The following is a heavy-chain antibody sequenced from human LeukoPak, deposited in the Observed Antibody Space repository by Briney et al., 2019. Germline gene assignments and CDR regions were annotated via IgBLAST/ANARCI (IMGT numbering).Heavy chain of an antibody. CDR2: MNPNSGNT. V-gene: IGHV1-8*01. D-gene: IGHD4-17*01. Sequence: PSVKLSCKPSGYTFTSYDINWVRQSTGPRLKCMGWMNPNSGNTGYTQKFQGRVTMTRNTSISTAYMELSSLRSEDTAVYYCAREEGDYGDYKFDPWGQGTLVTVSS. CDR3: AREEGDYGDYKFDP. CDR1: GYTFTSYD. J-gene: IGHJ5*02.